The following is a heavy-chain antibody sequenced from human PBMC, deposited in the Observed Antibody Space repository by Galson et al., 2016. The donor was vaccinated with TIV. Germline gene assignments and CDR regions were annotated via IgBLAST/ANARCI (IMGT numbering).Heavy chain of an antibody. V-gene: IGHV3-23*01. J-gene: IGHJ3*02. CDR1: RFIFSNYA. CDR3: AKEETGDAFDI. D-gene: IGHD7-27*01. CDR2: ISGSGDNT. Sequence: SLRLSCAAPRFIFSNYAMNWVRQAPGKGLEWVSGISGSGDNTYYADSVKGRFTISRDNSKNTVYLQMNSLRAEDTAVYYCAKEETGDAFDIWGQGTMATVFS.